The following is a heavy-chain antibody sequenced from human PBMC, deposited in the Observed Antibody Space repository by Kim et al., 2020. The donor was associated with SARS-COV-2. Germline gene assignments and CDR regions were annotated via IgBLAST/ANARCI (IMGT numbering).Heavy chain of an antibody. CDR2: INAGNGNT. CDR3: ARVEGITIIGVVIEGRSSYSIDI. J-gene: IGHJ6*04. Sequence: ASVKVSCKASGYTFTSYAMHWVRQAPGQRLEWMGWINAGNGNTKYSQKFQGRVTITRDTSASTAYMELSSLRSEDTAVYYCARVEGITIIGVVIEGRSSYSIDIWGVGATVTVSS. CDR1: GYTFTSYA. D-gene: IGHD3-3*01. V-gene: IGHV1-3*01.